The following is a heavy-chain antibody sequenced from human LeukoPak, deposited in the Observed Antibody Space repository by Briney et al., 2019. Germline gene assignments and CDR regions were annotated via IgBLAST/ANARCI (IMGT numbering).Heavy chain of an antibody. J-gene: IGHJ4*02. Sequence: PSETLSLTCTVSGDSVSSTTSYWTWIRQPPGQGLEYIGSIFYSGITFYNPSLKSRVTMSVDTSKNQFSLKLNSVTAADTAVYFCAGQLAGLFFNSWGQGTLVAVSS. D-gene: IGHD6-19*01. CDR1: GDSVSSTTSY. CDR3: AGQLAGLFFNS. V-gene: IGHV4-39*01. CDR2: IFYSGIT.